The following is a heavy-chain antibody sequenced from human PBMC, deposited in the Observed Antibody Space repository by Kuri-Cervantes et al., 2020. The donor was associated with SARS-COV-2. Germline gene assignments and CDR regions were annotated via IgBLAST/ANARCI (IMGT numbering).Heavy chain of an antibody. Sequence: ASVKVSCKASGYTFTSYYMHWVRQAPGQGLEWMGIINPSGGSTSYAQKLQGRVTMTTDTSTSTAYMELRSLRSDDTAVYYCARYGFKVVVPAANNAFDIWGQGTMVTVSS. J-gene: IGHJ3*02. D-gene: IGHD2-2*01. CDR2: INPSGGST. CDR3: ARYGFKVVVPAANNAFDI. V-gene: IGHV1-46*01. CDR1: GYTFTSYY.